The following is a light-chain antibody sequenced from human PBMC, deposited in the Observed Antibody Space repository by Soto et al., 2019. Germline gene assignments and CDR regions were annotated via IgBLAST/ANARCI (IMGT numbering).Light chain of an antibody. CDR3: QQYGDSPRT. CDR2: DAS. J-gene: IGKJ1*01. Sequence: EIVLTQSPGTLSLSPGERATLSCRASQSVSSTHLAWYQHKPGQAPRLLIYDASSRATGIPDRFSGGGSGTDLTLTISRQEPEDFAVYYCQQYGDSPRTFGQGTTVEIK. CDR1: QSVSSTH. V-gene: IGKV3-20*01.